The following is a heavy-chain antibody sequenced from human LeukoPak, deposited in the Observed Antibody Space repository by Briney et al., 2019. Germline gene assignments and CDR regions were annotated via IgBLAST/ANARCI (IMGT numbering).Heavy chain of an antibody. Sequence: ASVKVSCKASGGTFSSYAISWVRQATGQGLEWMGWMNPNSGNTGYAQKFQGRVTMTRNTSISTAYMELSSLRSEDTAVHYCARRATVTTNDAFDIWGQGTMVTVSS. V-gene: IGHV1-8*02. J-gene: IGHJ3*02. D-gene: IGHD4-17*01. CDR2: MNPNSGNT. CDR3: ARRATVTTNDAFDI. CDR1: GGTFSSYA.